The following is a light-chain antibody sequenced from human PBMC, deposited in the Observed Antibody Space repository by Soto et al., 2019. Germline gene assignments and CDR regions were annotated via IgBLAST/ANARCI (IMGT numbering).Light chain of an antibody. CDR2: GAS. V-gene: IGKV3-20*01. CDR1: QSVSSSY. CDR3: QQYGVSPRT. Sequence: EIVLTPSPDTLSLSPGERATLSCRASQSVSSSYLAWYQQRPDQAPRLLIYGASSRATGIPDRFSGSGSGTDFTLTITSLEPEDFAVYYCQQYGVSPRTFGQGTKVDIK. J-gene: IGKJ1*01.